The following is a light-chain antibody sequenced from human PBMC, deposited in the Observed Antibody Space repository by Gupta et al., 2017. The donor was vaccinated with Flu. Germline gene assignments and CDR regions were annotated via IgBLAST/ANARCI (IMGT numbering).Light chain of an antibody. CDR2: KGS. J-gene: IGKJ4*01. CDR3: MQGTHWPIT. V-gene: IGKV2-30*01. CDR1: QSLIDSDGNTY. Sequence: DVVMTQSPLSLPVTLGQPASISCRSTQSLIDSDGNTYLNWFQQRPGQSPRRLIYKGSNRDSGVPDRFSGSGSGTDFTLEISRVEAEDVGVYYCMQGTHWPITFGGGTKVEIK.